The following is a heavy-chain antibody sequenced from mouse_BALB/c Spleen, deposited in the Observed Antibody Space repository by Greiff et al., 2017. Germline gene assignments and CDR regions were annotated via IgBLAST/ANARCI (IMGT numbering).Heavy chain of an antibody. D-gene: IGHD1-1*01. CDR3: ARGMLIDYGSSMDY. CDR1: GYAFTSYN. V-gene: IGHV1S135*01. J-gene: IGHJ4*01. Sequence: VQLQQSGPELVKPGASVKVSCKASGYAFTSYNMYWVKQSHGKSLEWIGDIDPYNGGTSYNQKFKGKATLTVDKSSSTAYMHLNRLTSEDSAVYYCARGMLIDYGSSMDYWGQGTTVTVSS. CDR2: IDPYNGGT.